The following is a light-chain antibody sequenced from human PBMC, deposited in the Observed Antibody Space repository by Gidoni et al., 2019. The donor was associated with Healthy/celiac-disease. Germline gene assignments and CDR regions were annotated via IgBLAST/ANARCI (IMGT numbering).Light chain of an antibody. CDR1: QSVSSSY. V-gene: IGKV3-20*01. Sequence: DTVLTQSPGTLSLSTGARATLTCRASQSVSSSYLAWYQQKPGQAPRLLIYGASSRATGIPDRFSGSGSGTDFTLTISRLEPEDFAVYYCQQYGSSSITFGQGTRLEIK. J-gene: IGKJ5*01. CDR2: GAS. CDR3: QQYGSSSIT.